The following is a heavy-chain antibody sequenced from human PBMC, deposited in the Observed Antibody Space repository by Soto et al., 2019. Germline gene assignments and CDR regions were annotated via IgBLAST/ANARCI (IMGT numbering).Heavy chain of an antibody. Sequence: QVQLVQSGAEVKKPGASVKVSCKASGYTFSTYYMHWVRQAPGQGYEWMGIINPSGGSTTYAQKCRGRVTMTRDTSTTTVYMELSSLKSEDTAVYYCGRYDYNGYYFDYWGQGTLVTVSS. J-gene: IGHJ4*02. CDR2: INPSGGST. D-gene: IGHD4-4*01. CDR3: GRYDYNGYYFDY. CDR1: GYTFSTYY. V-gene: IGHV1-46*01.